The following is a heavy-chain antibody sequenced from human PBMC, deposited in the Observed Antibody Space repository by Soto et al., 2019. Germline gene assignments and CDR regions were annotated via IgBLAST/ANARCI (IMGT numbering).Heavy chain of an antibody. J-gene: IGHJ4*02. Sequence: GGSLRLSCAASGFTLNSYAMSWVRQAPGKGLEWVSAITGGGGSPYYADSVKGRFTISKDNSKNTLYLQMDSLRAKDTAVYYFAKERHGDGTNPFDFWSQGTLVTVSS. CDR2: ITGGGGSP. CDR1: GFTLNSYA. CDR3: AKERHGDGTNPFDF. D-gene: IGHD1-1*01. V-gene: IGHV3-23*01.